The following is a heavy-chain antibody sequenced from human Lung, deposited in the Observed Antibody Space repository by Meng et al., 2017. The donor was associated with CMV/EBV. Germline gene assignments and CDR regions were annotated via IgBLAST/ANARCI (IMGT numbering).Heavy chain of an antibody. Sequence: GESLKISCASSGFTFSSYWMSWVRQAPGKGLEWVANINQDGNEEYYVDSLKGRFTISRDNAKNSLYLQMTSLRAEDTAVYYCARDGTLSPHYYYYGMDVWGQGTTVTVSS. V-gene: IGHV3-7*01. CDR2: INQDGNEE. J-gene: IGHJ6*02. CDR3: ARDGTLSPHYYYYGMDV. CDR1: GFTFSSYW.